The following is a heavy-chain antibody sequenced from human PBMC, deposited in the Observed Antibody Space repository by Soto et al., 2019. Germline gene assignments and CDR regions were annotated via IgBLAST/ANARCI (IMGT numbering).Heavy chain of an antibody. D-gene: IGHD4-17*01. CDR1: GFTFDDYA. CDR3: AKDPTVYGDFLRSTNWYFDL. V-gene: IGHV3-9*01. Sequence: EVQLVESGGGLVQPGRSLRLSCAASGFTFDDYAMHWVRQAPGKGLESVSGISWNSGSIGYADSVKGRFTISRDNAKNSLYLQMNSLRAEDTALYYCAKDPTVYGDFLRSTNWYFDLWGRGTLVTVSS. CDR2: ISWNSGSI. J-gene: IGHJ2*01.